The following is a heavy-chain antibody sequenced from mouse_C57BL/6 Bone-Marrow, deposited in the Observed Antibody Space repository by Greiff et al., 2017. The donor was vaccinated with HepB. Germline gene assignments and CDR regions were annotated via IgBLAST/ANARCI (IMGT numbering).Heavy chain of an antibody. J-gene: IGHJ3*01. CDR1: GYTFTDYY. CDR3: ARWGLPFAY. D-gene: IGHD2-2*01. V-gene: IGHV1-26*01. CDR2: INPNNGGT. Sequence: VQLQQSGPELVKPGASVKTSCKASGYTFTDYYMNWVKQSHGKSLEWIGDINPNNGGTSYNQKFKGKATLTVDKSSSTAYMELRSLTSEDSAVYYCARWGLPFAYWGQGTLVTVSA.